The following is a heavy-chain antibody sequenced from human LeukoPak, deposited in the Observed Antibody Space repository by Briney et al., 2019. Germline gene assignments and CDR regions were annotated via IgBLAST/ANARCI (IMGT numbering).Heavy chain of an antibody. CDR2: IRFDGSYK. D-gene: IGHD6-13*01. J-gene: IGHJ4*02. CDR1: GFTFNSYG. Sequence: GGSLRLSCAASGFTFNSYGMHWVRQAPGKGLEWVAFIRFDGSYKYYADSVKGRFTISRDNSKNTLYLQMNSLRAEDTAVYYCARRAAAGRDLDYWGQGTLVTVSS. V-gene: IGHV3-30*02. CDR3: ARRAAAGRDLDY.